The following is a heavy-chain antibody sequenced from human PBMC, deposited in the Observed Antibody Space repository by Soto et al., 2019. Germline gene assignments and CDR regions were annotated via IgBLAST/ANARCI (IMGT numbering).Heavy chain of an antibody. CDR1: GGSISSDGYY. V-gene: IGHV4-31*03. CDR2: IYYSGST. Sequence: QVQLQESGPGLVKPSQTLSLTCTVSGGSISSDGYYWSWIRQHPGKGLEWIGYIYYSGSTYYNPSLKSRVTISVDTSKNQFSLKLSSVTAADTAVYYCARASNPYFLVDYWGQGTLVTVSS. CDR3: ARASNPYFLVDY. J-gene: IGHJ4*02. D-gene: IGHD3-3*01.